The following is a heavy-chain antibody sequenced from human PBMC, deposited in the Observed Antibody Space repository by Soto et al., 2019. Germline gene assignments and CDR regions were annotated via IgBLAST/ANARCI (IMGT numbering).Heavy chain of an antibody. D-gene: IGHD3-10*01. Sequence: ESVGGLVKPGGSLRLSCAASGFTFSNAWMNWVRQAPGKGLEWVGRIKSKTDGGTTDYAAPVKGRFTISRDDSKNTLYLQMNSLKTEDTAVYYCTTGLSRSYPHNWFDPWGQGTLVTVSS. CDR2: IKSKTDGGTT. J-gene: IGHJ5*02. CDR3: TTGLSRSYPHNWFDP. V-gene: IGHV3-15*07. CDR1: GFTFSNAW.